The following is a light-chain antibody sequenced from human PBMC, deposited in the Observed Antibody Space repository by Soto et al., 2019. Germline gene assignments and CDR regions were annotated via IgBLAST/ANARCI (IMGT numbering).Light chain of an antibody. CDR3: SSYAGSSNV. Sequence: QSVLTQPASVSGSPAQSITISCTGTSSDVGGYNYVSWYQHHPGKAPKLIIYEVSYRPSGVSNRFSGSKSGNTASLTVSGLQAEDEADYYCSSYAGSSNVFGTGTKVTVL. J-gene: IGLJ1*01. CDR1: SSDVGGYNY. CDR2: EVS. V-gene: IGLV2-14*01.